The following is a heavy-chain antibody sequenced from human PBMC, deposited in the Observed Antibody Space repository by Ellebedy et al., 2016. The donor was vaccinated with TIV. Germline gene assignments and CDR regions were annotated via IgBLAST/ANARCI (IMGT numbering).Heavy chain of an antibody. V-gene: IGHV4-59*04. CDR1: GGPIRSYY. CDR3: VRSLKYNILTGYEFDY. J-gene: IGHJ4*02. CDR2: SHYSGNT. D-gene: IGHD3-9*01. Sequence: MPSETLSLTCTVSGGPIRSYYWTWIRQPPGKGLEWIGNSHYSGNTYYNPALESRVTISVDRSKKQFSLRLSSVTAADTAVYYCVRSLKYNILTGYEFDYWGQGILVTVSS.